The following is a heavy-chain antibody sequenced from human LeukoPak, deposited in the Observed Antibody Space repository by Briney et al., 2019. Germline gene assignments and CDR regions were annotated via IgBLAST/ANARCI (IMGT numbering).Heavy chain of an antibody. Sequence: GGSLRLSCAASGFTFSSYGMSWVRQAPGKGLEWVSAISGSGGSTYYADSVKGRFTISRDNSKNTLYLQMNSLRAEDTAVYYCAKPRISRGGGSGFSSYFDYWGQGTLVTVSS. V-gene: IGHV3-23*01. CDR1: GFTFSSYG. CDR3: AKPRISRGGGSGFSSYFDY. CDR2: ISGSGGST. D-gene: IGHD6-19*01. J-gene: IGHJ4*02.